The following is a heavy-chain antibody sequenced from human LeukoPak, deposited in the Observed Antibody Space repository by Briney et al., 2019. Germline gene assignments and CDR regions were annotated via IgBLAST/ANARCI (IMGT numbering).Heavy chain of an antibody. Sequence: SETLSLTCTVSGGSISSCYWSWIRQPPGKGLEWIGYIYYSGSTNYNPSLKSRVTISVDTSKNQFSLKLSSVTAADTAVYYCAREKGIAVAAGSFDPWGQGTLVTVSS. J-gene: IGHJ5*02. V-gene: IGHV4-59*01. D-gene: IGHD6-19*01. CDR3: AREKGIAVAAGSFDP. CDR1: GGSISSCY. CDR2: IYYSGST.